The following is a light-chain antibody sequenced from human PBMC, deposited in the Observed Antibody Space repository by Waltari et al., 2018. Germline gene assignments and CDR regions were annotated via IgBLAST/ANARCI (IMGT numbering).Light chain of an antibody. CDR3: QHYYGRPPHT. CDR2: WAS. V-gene: IGKV4-1*01. Sequence: DIVITQSPDSLAGSLGATATVNCKSSQTLLHSNNKNYLAWYQQRHGHPPKLLFSWASTRESGVPDRFSGSGSGTDFTLTISNLQAEDVAVYYCQHYYGRPPHTFGRGTKLEIQ. J-gene: IGKJ2*01. CDR1: QTLLHSNNKNY.